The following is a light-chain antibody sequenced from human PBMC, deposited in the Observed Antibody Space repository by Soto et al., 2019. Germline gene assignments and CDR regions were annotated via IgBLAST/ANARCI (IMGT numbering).Light chain of an antibody. CDR2: GSS. Sequence: EIVLTQSPATLSVSPGERATLSCRASQSVSTNLAWYQQKSGQAPRLLIFGSSTRATGVPARLSGSGSGTECSLSITSLQSEDFAVYYCQQYIHWPPMYTFGQGSKLEIK. J-gene: IGKJ2*01. V-gene: IGKV3-15*01. CDR3: QQYIHWPPMYT. CDR1: QSVSTN.